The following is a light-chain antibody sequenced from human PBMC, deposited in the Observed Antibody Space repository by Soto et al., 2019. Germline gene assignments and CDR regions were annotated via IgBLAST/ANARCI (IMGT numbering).Light chain of an antibody. Sequence: EILFTKCPSTLSLSPGERATLSCRARQKVISSYLAWYQQKPGQAPKLLIYGASSMATGVPDRFSGSGSGTDFTLTISRLEPEDFAVYYCQQYDRTSWTFGQGTKVDIK. J-gene: IGKJ1*01. CDR1: QKVISSY. CDR2: GAS. V-gene: IGKV3-20*01. CDR3: QQYDRTSWT.